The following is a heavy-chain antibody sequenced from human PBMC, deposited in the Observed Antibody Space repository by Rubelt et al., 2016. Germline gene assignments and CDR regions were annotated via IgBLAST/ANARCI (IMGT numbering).Heavy chain of an antibody. CDR2: IFPIFVTA. V-gene: IGHV1-69*01. J-gene: IGHJ3*02. CDR1: GGTFSSYA. Sequence: QVQLVQSGAEVKKPGSSVKVSCKASGGTFSSYAISWVRQAPGQGLEWMGGIFPIFVTANYAQKFQGGVTMTADESTSTDYMELSSLGSEDTAVYYCARDQLALYAFDIWGQGTMVTVSS. CDR3: ARDQLALYAFDI. D-gene: IGHD1-1*01.